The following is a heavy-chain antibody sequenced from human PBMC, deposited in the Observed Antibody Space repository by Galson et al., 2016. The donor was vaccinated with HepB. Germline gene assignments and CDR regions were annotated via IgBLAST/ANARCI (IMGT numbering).Heavy chain of an antibody. V-gene: IGHV3-30-3*01. CDR2: LSYDGSNE. J-gene: IGHJ4*02. CDR3: AKEGGRLTSGWQFDY. D-gene: IGHD6-19*01. Sequence: SLSLSCAVSGFTFSRYVLYWVRLAPGKGLEGVAVLSYDGSNEYYADSVKGRFTISRDNSRNTVNLQMKSLRAEDPAVYYCAKEGGRLTSGWQFDYWGQGTLVTVSS. CDR1: GFTFSRYV.